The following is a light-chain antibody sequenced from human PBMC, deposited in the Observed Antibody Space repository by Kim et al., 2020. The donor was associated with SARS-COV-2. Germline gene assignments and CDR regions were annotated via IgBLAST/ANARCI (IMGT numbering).Light chain of an antibody. J-gene: IGLJ3*02. V-gene: IGLV2-14*03. CDR2: DVS. Sequence: QSALTQPASVSGSPGQSITISCTGTSSDVGGYNYVPWYQQHPGKAPKLMIYDVSNRPSGVSNRFSGSKSGNTASLTNSGLQAEDEADYYCSSYTSSSTLVFGGGTKLTVL. CDR1: SSDVGGYNY. CDR3: SSYTSSSTLV.